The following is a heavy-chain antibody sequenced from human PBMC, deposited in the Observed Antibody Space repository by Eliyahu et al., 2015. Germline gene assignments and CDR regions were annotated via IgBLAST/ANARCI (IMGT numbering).Heavy chain of an antibody. Sequence: HVQLVQSGTEVTKPGSSVKVSCKASRGTLRAYAISWVRQAPGQGLEWVGGIIPLFGTVNYAQKFQGRLTISTDDSTSTAFLELTSLRSEDTAVYYCARSYEPPTSNYYGMDVWGQGTTVTVSS. J-gene: IGHJ6*02. V-gene: IGHV1-69*05. CDR1: RGTLRAYA. CDR2: IIPLFGTV. D-gene: IGHD1-14*01. CDR3: ARSYEPPTSNYYGMDV.